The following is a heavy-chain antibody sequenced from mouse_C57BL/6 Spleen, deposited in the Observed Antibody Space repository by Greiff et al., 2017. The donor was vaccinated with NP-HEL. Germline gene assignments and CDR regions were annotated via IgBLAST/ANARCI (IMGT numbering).Heavy chain of an antibody. Sequence: DVKLVESEGGLVQPGSSMKLSCTASGFTFSDYYMAWVRQVPEKGLEWVANINYDGSSTYYLDSLKSRFIISRDNAKNILYLQMSSLKSEDTATYYCARDRDYGSSYGWYFDVWGTGTTVTVSS. CDR3: ARDRDYGSSYGWYFDV. J-gene: IGHJ1*03. V-gene: IGHV5-16*01. CDR1: GFTFSDYY. CDR2: INYDGSST. D-gene: IGHD1-1*01.